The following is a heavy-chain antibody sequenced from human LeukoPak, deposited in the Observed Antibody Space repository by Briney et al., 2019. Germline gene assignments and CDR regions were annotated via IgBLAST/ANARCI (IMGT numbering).Heavy chain of an antibody. CDR2: IQQVGSEK. V-gene: IGHV3-7*03. Sequence: GGSLRLSCAASGFTFRSYWMSWVRQAPGKGLEWVANIQQVGSEKYYVDSVKGRFTISRDNAKNSLYLQMNSLRAEDTAVYYCARTRITIFGVVITHHDALDIWGQGTMVTVSS. D-gene: IGHD3-3*01. J-gene: IGHJ3*02. CDR1: GFTFRSYW. CDR3: ARTRITIFGVVITHHDALDI.